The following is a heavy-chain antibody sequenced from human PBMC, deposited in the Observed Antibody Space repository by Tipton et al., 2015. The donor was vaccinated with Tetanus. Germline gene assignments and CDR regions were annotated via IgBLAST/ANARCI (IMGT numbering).Heavy chain of an antibody. Sequence: QLVQSGPEVKRPGSSVKVSCKASGGTFNSYTITWVRQAPGQGLEWMGGIFPLYGTSNYSPKFQGRVAITADESTGTAHMELSSLTSDDTAVYYCARPDRYCSGGSCYLALDSWGQGTLVTVSS. CDR3: ARPDRYCSGGSCYLALDS. CDR1: GGTFNSYT. D-gene: IGHD2-15*01. J-gene: IGHJ4*02. CDR2: IFPLYGTS. V-gene: IGHV1-69*01.